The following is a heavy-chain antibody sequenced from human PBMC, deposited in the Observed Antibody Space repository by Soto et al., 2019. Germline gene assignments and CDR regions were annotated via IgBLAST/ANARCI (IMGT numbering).Heavy chain of an antibody. CDR3: ARFLLYCSGGSCYPNWFDP. Sequence: SETLSLTCAVYGGSCSGYYWTWIRQPPGTGLEWIGEINHSGSTYYNPSLKSRVTISVDTSKNQFSLKLSSVTAADTAVYYCARFLLYCSGGSCYPNWFDPWGQGTLVTVSS. CDR2: INHSGST. V-gene: IGHV4-34*01. CDR1: GGSCSGYY. J-gene: IGHJ5*02. D-gene: IGHD2-15*01.